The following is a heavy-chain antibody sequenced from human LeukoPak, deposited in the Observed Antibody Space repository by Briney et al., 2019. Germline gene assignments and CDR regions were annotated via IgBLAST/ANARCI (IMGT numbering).Heavy chain of an antibody. J-gene: IGHJ6*02. CDR3: ARGDLGYCSSTSCSYYYYGMDV. V-gene: IGHV3-33*08. CDR1: GFTFSSYG. D-gene: IGHD2-2*01. CDR2: IWYDGSNK. Sequence: GGSLRLSCAASGFTFSSYGMHWVRQAPGKGLEWVAVIWYDGSNKYYADSVKGRFTISRDNSKNTLYLQMNSLRAEDTAVYYCARGDLGYCSSTSCSYYYYGMDVWGQGTTVTVSS.